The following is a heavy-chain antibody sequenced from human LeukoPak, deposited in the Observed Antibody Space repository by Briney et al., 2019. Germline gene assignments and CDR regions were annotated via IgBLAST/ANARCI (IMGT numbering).Heavy chain of an antibody. J-gene: IGHJ4*02. CDR3: ARTPVGYFDY. CDR1: GYTFTSYG. Sequence: ASVKVSCKASGYTFTSYGISWVRQAPGQGLEWMGWINAGNGNTKYSQKFQGRVTITRDTSASTAYMELSSLRSEDTAVYYCARTPVGYFDYWGQGTLVTVSS. V-gene: IGHV1-18*04. CDR2: INAGNGNT. D-gene: IGHD1-26*01.